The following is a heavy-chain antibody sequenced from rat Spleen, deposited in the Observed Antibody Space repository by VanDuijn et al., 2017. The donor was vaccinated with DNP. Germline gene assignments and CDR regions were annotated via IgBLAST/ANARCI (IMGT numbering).Heavy chain of an antibody. CDR2: IRYDGGST. Sequence: EVQLVASGGGLVQPGRSLKLSCAASGFTFSAYYMAWVRQAPTKGLEWVASIRYDGGSTYYRDSVKGRFTISRDNAKSTLYLQMDSLRSEETATYYCARHVSTTAGNYGMDAWGQGTSVTVSS. CDR3: ARHVSTTAGNYGMDA. J-gene: IGHJ4*01. D-gene: IGHD1-2*01. CDR1: GFTFSAYY. V-gene: IGHV5-7*01.